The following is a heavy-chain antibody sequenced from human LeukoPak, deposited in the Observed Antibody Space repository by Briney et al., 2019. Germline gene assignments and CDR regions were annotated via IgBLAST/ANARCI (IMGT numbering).Heavy chain of an antibody. CDR3: ARSSPYYYDSSGYYQGWFDP. J-gene: IGHJ5*02. Sequence: SETLSLTCAVSGGSISSGGYSWSWIRQPPGKGLEWIGYIYHSGSTYYNPSLKSRVTISVDRSKNQFSLKLGSVTAADTAVYYCARSSPYYYDSSGYYQGWFDPWGQGTLVTVSS. CDR2: IYHSGST. D-gene: IGHD3-22*01. CDR1: GGSISSGGYS. V-gene: IGHV4-30-2*01.